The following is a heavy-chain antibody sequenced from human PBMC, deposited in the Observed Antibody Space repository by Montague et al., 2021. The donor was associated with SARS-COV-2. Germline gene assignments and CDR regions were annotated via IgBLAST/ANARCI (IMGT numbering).Heavy chain of an antibody. CDR2: TSYSGST. Sequence: SETLSLTCTVSGGSISPYYWSWIRQSPGKGLEYIGYTSYSGSTDYNPSLESRVTISIDTSKNQFSLKLSSVTAADTAVYYCARWGEYYDSPYYYYAMDVWGQGTTVTVSS. J-gene: IGHJ6*02. V-gene: IGHV4-59*12. D-gene: IGHD3-3*01. CDR1: GGSISPYY. CDR3: ARWGEYYDSPYYYYAMDV.